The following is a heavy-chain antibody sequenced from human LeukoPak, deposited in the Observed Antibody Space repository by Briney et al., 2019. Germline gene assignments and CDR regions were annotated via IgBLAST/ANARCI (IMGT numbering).Heavy chain of an antibody. Sequence: GGSLRLSCAASGFSISIYGMHWVRQAPGKGLEWVAFIRYDGSNKYYADSVKGRFTISRDNSKSALYLQMNSLRAEDTAVYYYAKDSGPGVITPSGAFDFWGQGTMLTVSS. D-gene: IGHD4-23*01. CDR3: AKDSGPGVITPSGAFDF. CDR1: GFSISIYG. V-gene: IGHV3-30*02. CDR2: IRYDGSNK. J-gene: IGHJ3*01.